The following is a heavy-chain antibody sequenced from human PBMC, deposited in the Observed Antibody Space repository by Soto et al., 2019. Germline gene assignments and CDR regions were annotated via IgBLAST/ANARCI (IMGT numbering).Heavy chain of an antibody. CDR1: GGNSGNPDGC. V-gene: IGHV4-39*01. Sequence: SEMNCLSNTVAGGNSGNPDGCRTWKRQSPGKGLEWIVNIHYSGSTYYMPSLRSRVTLSVDTSKNQFSLRLTSVTAEDTAVYYCARHEVNGNVWALDYLGQGILVTVSS. CDR2: IHYSGST. D-gene: IGHD2-8*01. J-gene: IGHJ4*02. CDR3: ARHEVNGNVWALDY.